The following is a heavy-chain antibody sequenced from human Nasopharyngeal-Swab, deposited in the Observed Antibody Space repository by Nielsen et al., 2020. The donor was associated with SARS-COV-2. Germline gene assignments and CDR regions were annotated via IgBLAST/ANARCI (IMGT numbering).Heavy chain of an antibody. J-gene: IGHJ4*02. CDR2: ISGSGGSI. V-gene: IGHV3-23*01. Sequence: GGSLRLSCAASGFTFSSYAMSWVRQAPGKGLEWVSAISGSGGSIYYADSVKGRFTISRDNAKNSLYLQMNSLRAEDTAVYYCARDPHGGSDYWGQGTLVTVSS. CDR1: GFTFSSYA. CDR3: ARDPHGGSDY.